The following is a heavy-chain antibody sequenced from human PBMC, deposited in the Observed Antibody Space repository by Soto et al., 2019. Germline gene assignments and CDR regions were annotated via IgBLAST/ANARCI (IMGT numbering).Heavy chain of an antibody. J-gene: IGHJ4*02. CDR2: IYYSGST. Sequence: QVQLQESGPGLVKPSQTLSLTGTVAGGSISSGDYYWSWIRQPPGKGLEWIGYIYYSGSTYYTPSLKSRVTISVDTSKNQCSLKLSSVTAADTAVYYCARDGGPVRFDYWGQGTLVTVSS. CDR3: ARDGGPVRFDY. D-gene: IGHD3-16*01. V-gene: IGHV4-30-4*01. CDR1: GGSISSGDYY.